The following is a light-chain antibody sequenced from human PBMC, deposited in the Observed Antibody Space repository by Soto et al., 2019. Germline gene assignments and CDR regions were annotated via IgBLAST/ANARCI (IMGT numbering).Light chain of an antibody. CDR3: EQYNSYPA. Sequence: DIQMTQSPSTLSASVGDRVTITCRASQSISSWLAWYQQKPGKAPKFLIYDASSLESGVPSRFSGSGSGTEFTLTISSLQPDDIATYYCEQYNSYPAFGEGTKVEIK. J-gene: IGKJ1*01. V-gene: IGKV1-5*01. CDR1: QSISSW. CDR2: DAS.